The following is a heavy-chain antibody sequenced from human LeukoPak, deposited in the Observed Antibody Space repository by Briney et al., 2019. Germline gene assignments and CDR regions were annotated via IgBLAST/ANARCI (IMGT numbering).Heavy chain of an antibody. V-gene: IGHV3-53*01. CDR2: IYSGGSR. CDR3: ARVWELSFDY. CDR1: GFTVSTDH. J-gene: IGHJ4*02. D-gene: IGHD1-26*01. Sequence: PGGSLRLSCAASGFTVSTDHMSWVRQAPGKGLEWVAVIYSGGSRPYAESVKGRFTISRDNSQNTLYLQMNSLRAEDTAVYYCARVWELSFDYWGQGALVTVSS.